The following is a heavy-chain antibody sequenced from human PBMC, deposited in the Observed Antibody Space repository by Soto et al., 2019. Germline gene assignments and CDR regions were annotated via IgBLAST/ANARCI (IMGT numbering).Heavy chain of an antibody. J-gene: IGHJ5*02. D-gene: IGHD4-17*01. CDR2: IYWNDDT. Sequence: SGPTLVNPTQTLTLTCTFSGFSLTTAGAGVGWIRQPPGKALEWLALIYWNDDTRYSPSLKSRLTITKDTSKNQVVLRMTDMDPVDTATYYCAHRGYGNYPRDNWFDPWGQGILVTVSS. CDR1: GFSLTTAGAG. CDR3: AHRGYGNYPRDNWFDP. V-gene: IGHV2-5*01.